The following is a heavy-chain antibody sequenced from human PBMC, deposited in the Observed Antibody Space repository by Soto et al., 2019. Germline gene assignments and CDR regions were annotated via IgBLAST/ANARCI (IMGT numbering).Heavy chain of an antibody. Sequence: GGSLRLSCAASGFTFSSYAMHWVRQAPGKGLGWVAVISYDGSNKYYADSVKGRFTISRDNSKNTLYLQMNSLRAEDTAVYYCARDSGSGSYYYYYGMDVWGQGTTVTVSS. J-gene: IGHJ6*02. D-gene: IGHD3-10*01. CDR3: ARDSGSGSYYYYYGMDV. CDR1: GFTFSSYA. CDR2: ISYDGSNK. V-gene: IGHV3-30-3*01.